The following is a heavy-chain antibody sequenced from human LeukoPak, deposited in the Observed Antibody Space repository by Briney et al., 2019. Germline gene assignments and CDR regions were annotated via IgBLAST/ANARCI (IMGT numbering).Heavy chain of an antibody. V-gene: IGHV4-30-2*01. CDR2: IYHSGST. Sequence: SETLSLTCTVSGGSISSGGYYWSWIRQPPGKGLEWIGYIYHSGSTYYNPSLKSRVTISVDRSKNQFSLKLSSVTAADTAVYYCARDRRGSYYYYYMDVWGKGTTVTVSS. D-gene: IGHD1-26*01. CDR1: GGSISSGGYY. CDR3: ARDRRGSYYYYYMDV. J-gene: IGHJ6*03.